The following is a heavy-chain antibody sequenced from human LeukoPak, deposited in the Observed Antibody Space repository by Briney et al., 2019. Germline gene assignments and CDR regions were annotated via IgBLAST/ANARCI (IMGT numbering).Heavy chain of an antibody. J-gene: IGHJ4*02. CDR1: GFTFSSYG. V-gene: IGHV3-30*02. Sequence: GGSLRLSCAASGFTFSSYGMHWVRQAPGKGLEWVAFIRYDGSNKYYADSVKGRFTISRDNSKNTLYLQMNSLRAEDTAVYYCAKDPGPHSSSSYVDDYWGQGTLVTVSS. CDR2: IRYDGSNK. CDR3: AKDPGPHSSSSYVDDY. D-gene: IGHD6-13*01.